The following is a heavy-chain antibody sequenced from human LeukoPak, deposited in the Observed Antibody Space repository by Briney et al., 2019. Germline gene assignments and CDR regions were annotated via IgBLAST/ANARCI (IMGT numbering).Heavy chain of an antibody. V-gene: IGHV1-69*13. J-gene: IGHJ5*02. CDR3: ARDPASAVDTAMYWDNWFDP. D-gene: IGHD5-18*01. CDR1: GGTFSSYA. Sequence: ASVKVSCKASGGTFSSYAISWVRQAPGQGLEWMGGIIPIFGTANYAQKFQGRVTITADESTSTAYMELSSLRSEDTAVYYYARDPASAVDTAMYWDNWFDPWGQGTLVTVSS. CDR2: IIPIFGTA.